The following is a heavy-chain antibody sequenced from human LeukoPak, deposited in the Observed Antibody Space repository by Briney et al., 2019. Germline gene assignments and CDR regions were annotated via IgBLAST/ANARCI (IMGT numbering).Heavy chain of an antibody. CDR1: GYTFSDYG. D-gene: IGHD4/OR15-4a*01. Sequence: GASVKVSCKPSGYTFSDYGITWVRQAPGQGIEWMGWISGYNGNTNYAESLQGRVTMTIDTSTSTAYMDLRSLRSDDTAVYYCARAGLVDNEYGFYFYMDVWGKGTTVIV. J-gene: IGHJ6*03. CDR3: ARAGLVDNEYGFYFYMDV. V-gene: IGHV1-18*01. CDR2: ISGYNGNT.